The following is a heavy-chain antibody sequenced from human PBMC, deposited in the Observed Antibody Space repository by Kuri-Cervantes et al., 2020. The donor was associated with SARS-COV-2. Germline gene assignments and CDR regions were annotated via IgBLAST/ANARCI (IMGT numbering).Heavy chain of an antibody. CDR1: GFTFSSYA. D-gene: IGHD5-18*01. Sequence: LSLTCAASGFTFSSYAMSWVRQAPGKGLEWVSAISGSGGSTYYADSVKGRFTISRDNAKNSLYLQMNSLRAEDTAVYYCASPQPSGYSYGHDAFDIWGQGTRVTVSS. CDR3: ASPQPSGYSYGHDAFDI. CDR2: ISGSGGST. V-gene: IGHV3-23*01. J-gene: IGHJ3*02.